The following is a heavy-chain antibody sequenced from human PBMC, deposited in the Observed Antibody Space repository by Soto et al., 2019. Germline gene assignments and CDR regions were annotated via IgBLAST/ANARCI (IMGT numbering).Heavy chain of an antibody. CDR3: ARDSTGADVLDY. V-gene: IGHV1-2*04. CDR1: GYTFTGYY. J-gene: IGHJ4*02. D-gene: IGHD1-1*01. CDR2: INPNTGGT. Sequence: ASVKVSCKASGYTFTGYYMDWVRQAPGQGLEWMGWINPNTGGTNYAQKFQGWVTMTRDTSISTAYMELSRLRSDDTAVYYCARDSTGADVLDYWGQGTLVTVSS.